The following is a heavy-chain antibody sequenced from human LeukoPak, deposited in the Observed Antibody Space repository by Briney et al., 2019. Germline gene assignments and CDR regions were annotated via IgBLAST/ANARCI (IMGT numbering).Heavy chain of an antibody. J-gene: IGHJ4*02. CDR2: ISERGRT. V-gene: IGHV1-2*02. D-gene: IGHD3-10*01. Sequence: GASVKVSCKASGYTFIDYYMVWVRQAPGQGLDWLGWISERGRTYYAQKFQGRIAMTRDTSIRTAYMELNSLGSDDTAIYYCARGHDKAPSFDYWGQGTLVTVSS. CDR1: GYTFIDYY. CDR3: ARGHDKAPSFDY.